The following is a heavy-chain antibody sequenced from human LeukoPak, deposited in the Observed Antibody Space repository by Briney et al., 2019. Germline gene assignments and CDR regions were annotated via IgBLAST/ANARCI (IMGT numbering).Heavy chain of an antibody. J-gene: IGHJ4*02. Sequence: GGSLRLSCAASGFTFDDYGMSWVRQAPGKGLEWVSGIDWNGGSTGYADSVKGRFTISRDNAKNSLYLQMNSLRAEDTALYYCARDGGLPYYFDYWGQGTLVTVSS. V-gene: IGHV3-20*04. D-gene: IGHD2-15*01. CDR1: GFTFDDYG. CDR2: IDWNGGST. CDR3: ARDGGLPYYFDY.